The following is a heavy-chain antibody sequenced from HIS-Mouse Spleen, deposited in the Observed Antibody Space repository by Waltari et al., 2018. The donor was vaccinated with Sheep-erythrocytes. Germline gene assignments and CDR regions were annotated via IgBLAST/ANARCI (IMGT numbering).Heavy chain of an antibody. Sequence: QVQLVQSGAEVKKPGSSVKVSCTASGGTFSSYAISWVRQAPGQGLEWMGRIIPILGIANYAQKFQGRVTITADKSTSTAYMELSSLRYEDTAVYYCAQTGATTPHFDYWGQGTLVTVSS. J-gene: IGHJ4*02. CDR2: IIPILGIA. CDR1: GGTFSSYA. D-gene: IGHD1-26*01. V-gene: IGHV1-69*04. CDR3: AQTGATTPHFDY.